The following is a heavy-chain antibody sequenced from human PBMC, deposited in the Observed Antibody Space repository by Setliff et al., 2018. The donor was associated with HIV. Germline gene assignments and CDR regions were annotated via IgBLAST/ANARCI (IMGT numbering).Heavy chain of an antibody. CDR3: ARGGSYRFWSGYRYYYYYMDL. CDR1: GGSISSSSYY. D-gene: IGHD3-3*01. J-gene: IGHJ6*03. Sequence: SETLSLTCTVSGGSISSSSYYWGWIRQPPGKGLAWIGTIYYSGTTYYNPSLKSRVTMSIDTSKNQFSLKLSSVTAADTAVYYCARGGSYRFWSGYRYYYYYMDLWGKGTTVTVSS. CDR2: IYYSGTT. V-gene: IGHV4-39*01.